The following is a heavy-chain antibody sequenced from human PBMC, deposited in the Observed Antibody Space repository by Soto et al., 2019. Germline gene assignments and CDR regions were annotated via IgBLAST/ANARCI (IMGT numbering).Heavy chain of an antibody. J-gene: IGHJ6*02. CDR2: TIPALGKT. CDR3: ARGPFRPSAMDG. D-gene: IGHD3-10*01. V-gene: IGHV1-69*10. CDR1: GDNFKKNV. Sequence: ASVKVSCKTSGDNFKKNVFTWVRQAPGQGLEWMGGTIPALGKTHYIEKFQGRVTITVDDATRTVYMEVRDLTSEDTAIYYCARGPFRPSAMDGWGQATTVSVSS.